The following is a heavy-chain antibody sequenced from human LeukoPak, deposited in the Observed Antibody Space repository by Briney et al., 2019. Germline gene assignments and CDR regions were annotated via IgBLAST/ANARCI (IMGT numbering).Heavy chain of an antibody. D-gene: IGHD3-3*01. CDR2: FSAYNGNT. V-gene: IGHV1-18*01. CDR1: GYTFTSYG. Sequence: ASVKVSCKASGYTFTSYGISWVRQAPGQGLEWMGWFSAYNGNTNYAQKLQGRVTMTTDTSTSTAYMELGSLRSDDTAVYYCARDGGVSYYDFWSGYYTGDNWFDPWGQGTLVTVSS. CDR3: ARDGGVSYYDFWSGYYTGDNWFDP. J-gene: IGHJ5*02.